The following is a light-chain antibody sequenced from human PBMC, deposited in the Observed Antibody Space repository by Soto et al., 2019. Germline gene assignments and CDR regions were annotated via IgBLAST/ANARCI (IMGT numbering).Light chain of an antibody. Sequence: QSVLTQPASVSGSPGQSITISCAGSRSDVGAYNYVSWYQQHPGKAPKLIIYDVNDRPSGVSNRFYGSKSGNTASLTISGLQAEDEADYYCSSYTATTTVVFGGGTKLTVL. CDR3: SSYTATTTVV. V-gene: IGLV2-14*03. CDR1: RSDVGAYNY. CDR2: DVN. J-gene: IGLJ2*01.